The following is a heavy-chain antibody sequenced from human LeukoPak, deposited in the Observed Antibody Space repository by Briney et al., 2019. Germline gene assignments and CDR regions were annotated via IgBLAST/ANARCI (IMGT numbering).Heavy chain of an antibody. CDR3: ARLGNKPDTTGYRPLDY. J-gene: IGHJ4*02. V-gene: IGHV3-7*01. CDR2: IKQDGSEE. D-gene: IGHD3-22*01. CDR1: GFTFSNYW. Sequence: GGSLRLSCVASGFTFSNYWMTLVRQALGKGLEWVANIKQDGSEENYVDSVKGRFTISRDNAKDSLSLQMNSLRAEDTAVYYCARLGNKPDTTGYRPLDYWGQGTLVPVSS.